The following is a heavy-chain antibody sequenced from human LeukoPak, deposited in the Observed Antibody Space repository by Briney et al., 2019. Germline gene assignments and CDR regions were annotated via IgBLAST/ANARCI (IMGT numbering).Heavy chain of an antibody. CDR3: AKAVGVELGY. CDR1: GFIFSDFD. Sequence: PGGSLRLSCAASGFIFSDFDMSLVRQAPGKGLEWVSAISDSGRSTYYADSVRGRFTISRDNSKNTLYLEMNSLRADDTAVYYCAKAVGVELGYWGQGTLATVSS. CDR2: ISDSGRST. D-gene: IGHD3-3*01. V-gene: IGHV3-23*01. J-gene: IGHJ4*02.